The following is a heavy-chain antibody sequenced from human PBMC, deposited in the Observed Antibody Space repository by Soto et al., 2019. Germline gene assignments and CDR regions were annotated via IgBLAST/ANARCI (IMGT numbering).Heavy chain of an antibody. D-gene: IGHD3-3*01. V-gene: IGHV3-23*01. CDR3: AKHSMTSDFRSGAVQGAFDI. Sequence: PGGSLRLSCAASGFTFSSYAIAWVRLAPGQGLEWVSGVSDSGDTSYYADSVKGRFTISRDNSKNTVYLQMNSLRAEDTAVYYCAKHSMTSDFRSGAVQGAFDIWGPGTMVTVSS. J-gene: IGHJ3*02. CDR2: VSDSGDTS. CDR1: GFTFSSYA.